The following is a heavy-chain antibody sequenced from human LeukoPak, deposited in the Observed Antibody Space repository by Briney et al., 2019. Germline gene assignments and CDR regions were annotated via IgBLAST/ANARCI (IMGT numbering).Heavy chain of an antibody. CDR3: ARDGAAPGLYFDS. CDR2: IKQDGSEK. J-gene: IGHJ4*02. V-gene: IGHV3-7*01. D-gene: IGHD6-13*01. Sequence: GGSLRLSCAASGFTFSNYWMNWVRQAPGKGLEWVASIKQDGSEKYYVDSVKGRLTISRDNAKNSLYLQMNSLRAEDTAVYYCARDGAAPGLYFDSWGQGTLVTVSS. CDR1: GFTFSNYW.